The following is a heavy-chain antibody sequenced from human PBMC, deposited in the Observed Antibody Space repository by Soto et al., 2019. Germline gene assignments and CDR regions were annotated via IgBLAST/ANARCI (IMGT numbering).Heavy chain of an antibody. CDR1: GYTFTDYA. J-gene: IGHJ6*02. CDR2: ISPYSGNT. Sequence: GSSVKVSCKASGYTFTDYAISWVRQAPGQGFQWVGWISPYSGNTTSAENFFDRVTMTTDTSTKTAYLELRSLRSDDTAVYYCARDHAIEWAVRNANYYYAMDVWGQGTTVTVSS. D-gene: IGHD1-26*01. CDR3: ARDHAIEWAVRNANYYYAMDV. V-gene: IGHV1-18*04.